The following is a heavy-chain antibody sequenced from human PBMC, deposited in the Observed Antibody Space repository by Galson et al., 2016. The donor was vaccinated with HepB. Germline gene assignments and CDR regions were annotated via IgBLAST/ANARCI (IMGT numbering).Heavy chain of an antibody. D-gene: IGHD2-2*01. CDR3: AKVGTPVLPVAYNRFDP. CDR2: ISARGGST. J-gene: IGHJ5*02. Sequence: SLRLSCAASGFTFSSHAMTWVRQAPGKGLEWVSGISARGGSTYYVDSVKGRFTISRDNSKNRVFLQMNSLRAEDTAVYYCAKVGTPVLPVAYNRFDPWGQGTLVTVSP. CDR1: GFTFSSHA. V-gene: IGHV3-23*01.